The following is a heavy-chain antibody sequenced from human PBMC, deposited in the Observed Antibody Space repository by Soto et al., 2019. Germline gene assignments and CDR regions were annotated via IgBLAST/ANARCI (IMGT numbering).Heavy chain of an antibody. CDR1: GGSISSGDYY. D-gene: IGHD3-3*01. V-gene: IGHV4-31*03. CDR2: VYYSGST. Sequence: QVQLQESGPGLVKPSQTLSLTCTVSGGSISSGDYYCSWIRQHPGKGLEWIGNVYYSGSTYYNPSRKRRVTIAVDTSKNQCALKLSSVTAADTAVYYCARWWSGSRQGFDHWGQGTLVTVSS. J-gene: IGHJ5*02. CDR3: ARWWSGSRQGFDH.